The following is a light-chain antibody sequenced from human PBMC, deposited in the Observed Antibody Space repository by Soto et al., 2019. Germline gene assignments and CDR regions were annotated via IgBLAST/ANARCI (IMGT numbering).Light chain of an antibody. CDR1: SSDVGGYDY. CDR2: EVT. CDR3: SSYTGGNPSYA. J-gene: IGLJ1*01. V-gene: IGLV2-8*01. Sequence: QPVLTQPPSASGSPGQSVTISCTGTSSDVGGYDYVSWYQQHPGKAPKLMIYEVTIRPSGVSDRFSGSKSGNTASLTVSGLQAEDEADYYCSSYTGGNPSYAFGTGTKLTVL.